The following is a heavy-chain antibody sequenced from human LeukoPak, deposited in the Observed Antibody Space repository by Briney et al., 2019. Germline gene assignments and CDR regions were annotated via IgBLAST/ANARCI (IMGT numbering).Heavy chain of an antibody. J-gene: IGHJ6*03. D-gene: IGHD6-6*01. V-gene: IGHV3-20*04. CDR2: INWNGAST. CDR3: ARAVCPTIKFCDSSYFMDV. Sequence: RPGGSLRLSCAASGFSFDDLGMTWVHQVPGKGLEWVAGINWNGASTGYADSVRGRFTISRDNAKNSLYLQMNSLRAEDTALYYCARAVCPTIKFCDSSYFMDVWGKGTTVNVS. CDR1: GFSFDDLG.